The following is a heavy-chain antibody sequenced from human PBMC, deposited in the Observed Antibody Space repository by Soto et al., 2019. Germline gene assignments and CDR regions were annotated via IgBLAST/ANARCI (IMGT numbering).Heavy chain of an antibody. J-gene: IGHJ6*02. Sequence: EVQLVESGGGLVQPGGSLRLSCAASGFTFSSYSMNWVRQAPGKGLEWVAYIRSSGGTIYYAVSVKGRFTISRENARNSLYLQMNSLRHEDTAVYYCARRVDGYFYYGMDVWGQGTTVTVSS. V-gene: IGHV3-48*02. CDR2: IRSSGGTI. CDR3: ARRVDGYFYYGMDV. CDR1: GFTFSSYS. D-gene: IGHD5-12*01.